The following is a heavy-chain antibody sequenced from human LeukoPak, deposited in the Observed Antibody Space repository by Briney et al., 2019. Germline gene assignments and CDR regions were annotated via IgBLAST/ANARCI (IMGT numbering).Heavy chain of an antibody. CDR3: VEDQGSIGVAVGAFDI. J-gene: IGHJ3*02. V-gene: IGHV3-30*18. D-gene: IGHD6-19*01. Sequence: PGGSLRLSCVASGFTFSNYGMHWVRQAPGKGLEWVAVISYDGKNKYSADSVKGRFTISRDNSKNTLYLQMNSLRAEDTAIYYCVEDQGSIGVAVGAFDIWGHGTMVTVSS. CDR1: GFTFSNYG. CDR2: ISYDGKNK.